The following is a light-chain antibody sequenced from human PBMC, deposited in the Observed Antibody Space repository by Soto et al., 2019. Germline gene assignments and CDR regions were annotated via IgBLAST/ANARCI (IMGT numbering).Light chain of an antibody. Sequence: EGVLTQSPGTLSLSPGERATLSCRASQSVDRSYLAWYQQRPGQAPRLLIYGASSRATGIPDRFSGSGSGTDFTLTISRLEPEDFAVYFCQQYDSSPPMFTFGQGTKLEIK. CDR2: GAS. CDR3: QQYDSSPPMFT. CDR1: QSVDRSY. V-gene: IGKV3-20*01. J-gene: IGKJ2*01.